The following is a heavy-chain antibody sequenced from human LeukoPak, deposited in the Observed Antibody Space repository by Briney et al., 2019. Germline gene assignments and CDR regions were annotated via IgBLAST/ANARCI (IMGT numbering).Heavy chain of an antibody. V-gene: IGHV3-74*01. J-gene: IGHJ4*02. D-gene: IGHD2-2*02. CDR1: GFSFSSYW. Sequence: GGSLRLSCAASGFSFSSYWMNWVRQAPGKGLAWVAHINTDGRTTTYADSVKGRFTVARDNAKSTLYLEMNRLRAEDTAVYYCARDNTYMFDYWGQGTQVTVSS. CDR2: INTDGRTT. CDR3: ARDNTYMFDY.